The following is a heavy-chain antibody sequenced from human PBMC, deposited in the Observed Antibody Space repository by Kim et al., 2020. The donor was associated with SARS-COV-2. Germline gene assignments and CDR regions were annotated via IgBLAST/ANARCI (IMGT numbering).Heavy chain of an antibody. CDR2: INPNSGGT. Sequence: ASVKVSCKASGYTFTGYYMHWVRQAPGQGLEWMGWINPNSGGTNYAQKFQGRVTMTRDTSISTAYMELSRLRSDDTAVYYCARDGFWTIMVRGVKGGMDVWGQGTTVTVSS. D-gene: IGHD3-10*01. J-gene: IGHJ6*02. V-gene: IGHV1-2*02. CDR1: GYTFTGYY. CDR3: ARDGFWTIMVRGVKGGMDV.